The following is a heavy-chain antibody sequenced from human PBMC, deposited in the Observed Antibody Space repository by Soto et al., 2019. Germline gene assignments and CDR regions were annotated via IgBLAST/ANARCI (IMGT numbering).Heavy chain of an antibody. V-gene: IGHV3-74*01. J-gene: IGHJ1*01. CDR2: IKNDGSGT. CDR1: GFTFSTYW. Sequence: EVQLVESGGGLVQPGGSLRLSCAASGFTFSTYWMHWVRQAPGKGLVWVSRIKNDGSGTYYVDSVEGRFTISRDNAKNKMYLQMNSLRAEDTDVYYSVRGDGDSYEGNGYLVRHWGQGTLVTVSS. D-gene: IGHD5-18*01. CDR3: VRGDGDSYEGNGYLVRH.